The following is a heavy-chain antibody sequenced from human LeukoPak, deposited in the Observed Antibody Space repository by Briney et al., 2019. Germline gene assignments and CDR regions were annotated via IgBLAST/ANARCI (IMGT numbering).Heavy chain of an antibody. CDR3: ARDSHYYYMDV. CDR2: ISSSSSTI. Sequence: PGGSLRLSCAASGFTFSSYSMNWVRQAPGKGLEWGSYISSSSSTIYYADSVKGRFTISRDNAKNSLYLQMNSLRAEDTAVYYCARDSHYYYMDVWGKGTTVTVSS. V-gene: IGHV3-48*04. CDR1: GFTFSSYS. J-gene: IGHJ6*03.